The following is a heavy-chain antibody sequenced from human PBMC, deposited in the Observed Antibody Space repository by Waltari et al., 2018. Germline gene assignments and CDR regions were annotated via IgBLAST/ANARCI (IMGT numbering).Heavy chain of an antibody. V-gene: IGHV3-23*01. D-gene: IGHD4-17*01. CDR3: AKVGAMTTVTTNWYFDL. CDR2: ISGSDGST. Sequence: EVQLLESGGGLVQPGGSLRLSCAASGFTFSSYAMNWVRQAPGKGLEWVSGISGSDGSTYYADSVKGRFTISRDNSKNTMSLEMNSLRAEDTAIYYCAKVGAMTTVTTNWYFDLWGRGTLVTVSS. J-gene: IGHJ2*01. CDR1: GFTFSSYA.